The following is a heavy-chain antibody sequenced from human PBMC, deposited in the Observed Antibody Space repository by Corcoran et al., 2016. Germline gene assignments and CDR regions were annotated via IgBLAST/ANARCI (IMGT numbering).Heavy chain of an antibody. CDR3: VTEGHGFGYQSFDI. J-gene: IGHJ3*02. D-gene: IGHD5-18*01. CDR2: IKSKTDGGTT. CDR1: GFTFSNAW. V-gene: IGHV3-15*01. Sequence: EVQLVESGGGLVKPGGSLRLSCAASGFTFSNAWMSWVRQAPGKGLEWVGRIKSKTDGGTTAYAAPVKGRFTISRDDSKTTLYLQMNSLKTEDTAVYYCVTEGHGFGYQSFDIWGQGTMVTVSS.